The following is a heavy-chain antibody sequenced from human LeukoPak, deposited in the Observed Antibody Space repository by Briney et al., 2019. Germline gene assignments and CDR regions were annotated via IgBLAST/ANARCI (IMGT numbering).Heavy chain of an antibody. J-gene: IGHJ1*01. CDR2: ISGSGGST. V-gene: IGHV3-23*01. CDR3: AETPSPSYPSPSEYFQH. Sequence: GGSLRLSCAAFGFTFSSYAMSWVRQAPGKGLEWVSAISGSGGSTYYADSVKGRFTISRDNSKNTLYLQMNSLRAEDTAVYYCAETPSPSYPSPSEYFQHWGQGTLVTVSS. CDR1: GFTFSSYA. D-gene: IGHD5-18*01.